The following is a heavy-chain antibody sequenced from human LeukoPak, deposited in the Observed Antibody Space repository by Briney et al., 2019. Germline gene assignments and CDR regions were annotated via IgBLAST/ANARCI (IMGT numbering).Heavy chain of an antibody. V-gene: IGHV1-69*04. CDR2: IIPILGIA. CDR1: GGTFSSYA. Sequence: ASVKVSCKASGGTFSSYAISWVRQAPGQGLEWMGRIIPILGIANYAQKFQGRVTITAGKSTSTAYMELSSLRSEDTAVYYCARESSRGGYNPGPFDIWGQGTMDTVSS. J-gene: IGHJ3*02. CDR3: ARESSRGGYNPGPFDI. D-gene: IGHD5-24*01.